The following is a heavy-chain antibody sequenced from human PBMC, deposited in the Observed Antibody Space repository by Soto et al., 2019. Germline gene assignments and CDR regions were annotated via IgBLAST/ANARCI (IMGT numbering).Heavy chain of an antibody. CDR1: GGSISSGNYY. V-gene: IGHV4-30-4*01. Sequence: PSETLSLTCTVSGGSISSGNYYWSWIRQRPGKGLEWIGHIYYSGSTYYNPSLKSRVTISADTSKNQLSLKLSSVTAADTAVYYCARTPLTGNKRDYYFDYWGQGTLVTVSS. D-gene: IGHD3-9*01. CDR2: IYYSGST. CDR3: ARTPLTGNKRDYYFDY. J-gene: IGHJ4*02.